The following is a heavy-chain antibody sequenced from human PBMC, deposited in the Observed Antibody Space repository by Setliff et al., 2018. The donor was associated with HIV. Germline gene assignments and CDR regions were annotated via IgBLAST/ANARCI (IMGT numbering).Heavy chain of an antibody. J-gene: IGHJ4*02. CDR3: ARDGGRTGYSSSSDQ. V-gene: IGHV4-61*08. CDR1: GGSISSNGYY. Sequence: PSETLSLTCAVSGGSISSNGYYWSWIRQPPGKGLEWIGYIYTSGSTNYNPSLKSRVTISIDTSKNQFSLQLTSVTAADTAVYYCARDGGRTGYSSSSDQWGQGTLVTVSS. CDR2: IYTSGST. D-gene: IGHD6-13*01.